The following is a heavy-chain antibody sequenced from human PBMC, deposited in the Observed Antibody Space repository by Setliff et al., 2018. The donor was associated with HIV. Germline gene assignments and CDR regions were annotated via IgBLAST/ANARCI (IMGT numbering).Heavy chain of an antibody. CDR1: GFTFSSYW. CDR3: AKDREMATIQ. D-gene: IGHD5-12*01. CDR2: ISGSSTTI. J-gene: IGHJ4*02. V-gene: IGHV3-48*04. Sequence: GGSLRLSCVASGFTFSSYWMHWVRQAPGKGLEWISYISGSSTTIYYADSVKGRFTISRDNANNSLYLQMNSLRAEDTAVYYCAKDREMATIQWGQGTLVTVSS.